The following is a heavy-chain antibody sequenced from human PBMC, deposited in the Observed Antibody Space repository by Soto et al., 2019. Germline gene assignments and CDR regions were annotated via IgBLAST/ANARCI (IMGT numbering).Heavy chain of an antibody. D-gene: IGHD3-22*01. J-gene: IGHJ6*04. Sequence: GVSLRLSCGASGFTFSSYDMSWVRQDPGKGLEWVSVISDSADTTHYVDSVKGRFTISRANSNKTLYLQMSTLRAEDTAVYFCAKGNYYDSLKYGIEAWGKETMVSCSS. CDR1: GFTFSSYD. CDR3: AKGNYYDSLKYGIEA. V-gene: IGHV3-23*01. CDR2: ISDSADTT.